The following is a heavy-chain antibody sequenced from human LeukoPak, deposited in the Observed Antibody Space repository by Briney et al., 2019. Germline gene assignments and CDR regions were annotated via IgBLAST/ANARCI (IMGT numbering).Heavy chain of an antibody. CDR2: IYYSGST. CDR3: ARGGPPMWYFDY. V-gene: IGHV4-30-4*08. D-gene: IGHD2-21*01. J-gene: IGHJ4*02. Sequence: SETLSLTCTVSGGSISSSSYYWGWIRQPPGKGLEWIGYIYYSGSTYYNPSLKSRVTISVDTSKNQFSLKLSSVTAADTAVYYCARGGPPMWYFDYWGQGTLVTVSS. CDR1: GGSISSSSYY.